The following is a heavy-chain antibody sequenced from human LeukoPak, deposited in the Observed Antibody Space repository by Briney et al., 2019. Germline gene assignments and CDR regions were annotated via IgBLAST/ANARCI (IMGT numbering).Heavy chain of an antibody. CDR2: ISGSGGST. D-gene: IGHD3-16*02. Sequence: GGSLRLSCAASGFTFSSYAMSWVRQAPGKGLEWVSAISGSGGSTYYADSVKGRFTISRDNSKNTLYLQMNSLRAEDTAVYYCAKGRIMITFGGVIVRYYYYYGMDVWGQGTTVTVSS. V-gene: IGHV3-23*01. J-gene: IGHJ6*02. CDR3: AKGRIMITFGGVIVRYYYYYGMDV. CDR1: GFTFSSYA.